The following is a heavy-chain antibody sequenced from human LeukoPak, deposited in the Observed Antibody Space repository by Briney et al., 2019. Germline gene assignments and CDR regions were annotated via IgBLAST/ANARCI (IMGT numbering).Heavy chain of an antibody. D-gene: IGHD6-6*01. V-gene: IGHV1-69*04. Sequence: ASVKVSCKASGGTLSSYAISWVRQAPGQGLEWMGRIIPIFGIANYAQKFQGRVTITADKSTSTAYMELSSLRSEDTAVYYCARDSSSDAFDIWGQGTMVTVSS. CDR2: IIPIFGIA. CDR3: ARDSSSDAFDI. J-gene: IGHJ3*02. CDR1: GGTLSSYA.